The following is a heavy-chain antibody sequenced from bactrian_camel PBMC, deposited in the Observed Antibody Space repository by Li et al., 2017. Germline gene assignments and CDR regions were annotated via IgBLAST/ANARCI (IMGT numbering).Heavy chain of an antibody. CDR1: GYRYSTYC. D-gene: IGHD6*01. CDR3: MRGYGSSWSDLGY. Sequence: HVQLVESGGGSVQAGESLRLSCVVSGYRYSTYCMGWFRQAPGKEREGVADLDGGGTTSYADSVKGRFTISRDNAKNTVYLQMNSLKAEDTAVYYCMRGYGSSWSDLGYWGQGTQVTVS. V-gene: IGHV3S53*01. CDR2: LDGGGTT. J-gene: IGHJ6*01.